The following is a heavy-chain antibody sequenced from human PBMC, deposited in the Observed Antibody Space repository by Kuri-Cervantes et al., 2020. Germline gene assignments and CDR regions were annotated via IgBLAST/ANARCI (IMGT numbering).Heavy chain of an antibody. Sequence: ASVKVSCKVSGYTLTELSMHWVRQAPGKGLEWMGWINAYNGDTNYAQNLQGRVTMTTDTSTSTAYMELRSLRSDDTAVYYCARDARDPVYWYSSGWYMNYYYYYMDVWGKGTTVTVSS. D-gene: IGHD6-19*01. CDR1: GYTLTELS. V-gene: IGHV1-18*01. J-gene: IGHJ6*03. CDR2: INAYNGDT. CDR3: ARDARDPVYWYSSGWYMNYYYYYMDV.